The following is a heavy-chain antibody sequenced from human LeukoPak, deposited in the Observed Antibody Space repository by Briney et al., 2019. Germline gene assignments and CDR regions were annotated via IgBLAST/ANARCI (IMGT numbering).Heavy chain of an antibody. CDR3: AKALNVLVPSTSRRFDP. J-gene: IGHJ5*02. CDR1: GFTFSNYA. D-gene: IGHD2-2*01. Sequence: GGPLRLSCAASGFTFSNYAMTWVRQAPGKGLEWVSTISDGGAATYYADSVKGRFTISRDNSKNTLSLQMNSLRAEDTAVYYCAKALNVLVPSTSRRFDPWGQGTLVTVSS. V-gene: IGHV3-23*01. CDR2: ISDGGAAT.